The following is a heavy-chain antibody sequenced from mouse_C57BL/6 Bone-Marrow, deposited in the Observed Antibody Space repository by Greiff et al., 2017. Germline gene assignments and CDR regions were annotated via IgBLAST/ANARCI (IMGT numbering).Heavy chain of an antibody. CDR1: GFNIKDDY. J-gene: IGHJ3*01. V-gene: IGHV14-1*01. Sequence: EVQLQQSGAELVRPGASVKLSCTASGFNIKDDYMHWVKQRPEQGLEWIGRIDPEDGDTEYAPKFQGKATMTADTSSNTAYLQLSSLTSEDTAVYYCTSYDCDECAYWGQGTLVTVSA. CDR3: TSYDCDECAY. CDR2: IDPEDGDT. D-gene: IGHD2-4*01.